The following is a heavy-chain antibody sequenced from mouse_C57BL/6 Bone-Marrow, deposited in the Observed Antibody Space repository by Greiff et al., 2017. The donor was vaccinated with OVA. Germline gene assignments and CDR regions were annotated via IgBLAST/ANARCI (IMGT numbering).Heavy chain of an antibody. J-gene: IGHJ1*03. Sequence: VQLQQSGAELVRPGASVTLSCKASCYTFTDYEMHWVKQTPVHGLEWIGAIDPETGGTAYNQKFKGKAILTADKSSSTAYMELRSLTSEDSAVYYCTRVYYYGSSYGFDVWGTGTTVTVSS. CDR1: CYTFTDYE. V-gene: IGHV1-15*01. D-gene: IGHD1-1*01. CDR3: TRVYYYGSSYGFDV. CDR2: IDPETGGT.